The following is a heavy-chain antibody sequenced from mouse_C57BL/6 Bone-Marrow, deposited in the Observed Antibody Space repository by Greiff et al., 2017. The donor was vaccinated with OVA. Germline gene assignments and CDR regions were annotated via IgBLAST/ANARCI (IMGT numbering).Heavy chain of an antibody. CDR1: GFSLTSYG. D-gene: IGHD2-5*01. V-gene: IGHV2-5*01. CDR2: IWRGGST. Sequence: VMLVESGPGLVQPSQSLSITCTVSGFSLTSYGVHWVRQSPGKGLEWLGVIWRGGSTDYNAAFMSRLSITKDNSRSQVFFKMNSLQADDTAIYYCAHSKVHWYFDVWGTGTTVTVSS. J-gene: IGHJ1*03. CDR3: AHSKVHWYFDV.